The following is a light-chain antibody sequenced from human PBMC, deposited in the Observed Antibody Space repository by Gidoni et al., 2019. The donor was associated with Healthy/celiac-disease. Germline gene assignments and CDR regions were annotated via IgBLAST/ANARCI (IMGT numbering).Light chain of an antibody. CDR3: QQSYSTPIT. CDR2: AAS. J-gene: IGKJ5*01. CDR1: QSISSY. Sequence: DIKMTQSPSSLSASVGDRVTITCRASQSISSYLNWYQQNPGKAPKLLIYAASSLQSWVPSRFSGSGSGTDFTLTISSLQPEDFATYYFQQSYSTPITFGQGTRLEIK. V-gene: IGKV1-39*01.